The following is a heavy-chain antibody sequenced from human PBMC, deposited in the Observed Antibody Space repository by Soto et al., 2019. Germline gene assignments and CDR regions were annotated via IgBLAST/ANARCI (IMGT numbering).Heavy chain of an antibody. J-gene: IGHJ4*02. CDR3: ARGIKGLQIDF. CDR2: IYQSGNT. D-gene: IGHD4-4*01. CDR1: GDSISRGAFS. Sequence: PSETLSLTCAVSGDSISRGAFSWSCIRQPPGKGLEWIGYIYQSGNTYYHPSLKSRVTISLERSKNQFSLKLSSVTAADTAVYYCARGIKGLQIDFWGQGTLVTVSS. V-gene: IGHV4-30-2*01.